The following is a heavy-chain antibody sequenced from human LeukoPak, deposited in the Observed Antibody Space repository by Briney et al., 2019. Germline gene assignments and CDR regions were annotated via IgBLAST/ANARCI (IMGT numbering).Heavy chain of an antibody. CDR3: ARVPSPGYSYGHPYYFDY. CDR1: GFTFSTYT. Sequence: GGSLRLSCAASGFTFSTYTMNWVRQAPGKGLEWVSSISSSSSYIYSADSLKGRFTISRDNAKNSLFLQMNSLRAEDTAVYYCARVPSPGYSYGHPYYFDYWGQGTLVTVSS. J-gene: IGHJ4*02. V-gene: IGHV3-21*01. D-gene: IGHD5-18*01. CDR2: ISSSSSYI.